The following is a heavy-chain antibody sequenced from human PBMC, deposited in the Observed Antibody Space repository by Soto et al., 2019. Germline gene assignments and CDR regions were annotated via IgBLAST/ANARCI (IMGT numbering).Heavy chain of an antibody. CDR3: ARGPPIVGNTTPLDS. CDR2: IYHAGST. J-gene: IGHJ4*02. Sequence: SETLSLTCTVSGGSITNSNWWSWVRLPPAKGLEWIGDIYHAGSTKYNPSLERRVTMSIDTSNNQFALTLTSVTAADTAVYFCARGPPIVGNTTPLDSWGQGTLVTVSS. V-gene: IGHV4-4*02. D-gene: IGHD2-21*01. CDR1: GGSITNSNW.